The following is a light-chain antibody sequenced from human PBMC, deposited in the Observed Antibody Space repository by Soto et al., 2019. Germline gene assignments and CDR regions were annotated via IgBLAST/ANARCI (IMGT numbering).Light chain of an antibody. CDR1: QGIRNY. Sequence: DIQMTQSPSSLSASVGDRVTITCRASQGIRNYLAWYQQRPGKVPTLLIYAASTLQSGVPSRFSGSGSGTHFTLTISSLQPEDVATYYCQKYNSAPRTFGQGTRLEIK. V-gene: IGKV1-27*01. CDR2: AAS. CDR3: QKYNSAPRT. J-gene: IGKJ5*01.